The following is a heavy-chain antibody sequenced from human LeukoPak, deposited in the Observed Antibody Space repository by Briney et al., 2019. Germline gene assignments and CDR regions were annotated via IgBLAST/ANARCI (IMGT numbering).Heavy chain of an antibody. J-gene: IGHJ6*02. Sequence: PSQTLSLTCTVSGDSISSDGYSWTWIRQPPGKGLEWIGHISYSGNTYYNPSLKSRLTISADASKNQFSLNLTSVTAADTAVYYCARSPSGYDTPYYYYGMDVWGQGTTVTVSS. CDR1: GDSISSDGYS. D-gene: IGHD5-12*01. CDR3: ARSPSGYDTPYYYYGMDV. V-gene: IGHV4-31*03. CDR2: ISYSGNT.